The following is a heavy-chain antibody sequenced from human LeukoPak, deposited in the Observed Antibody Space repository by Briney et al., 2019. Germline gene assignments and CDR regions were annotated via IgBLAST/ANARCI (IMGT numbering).Heavy chain of an antibody. V-gene: IGHV3-48*01. CDR3: VKGGGNVRRYFEY. J-gene: IGHJ4*02. CDR1: RFTFSIYG. Sequence: GGSLRLSCAASRFTFSIYGMNWVRQAPGKGLEWVSYISGGSSTIYYADSVKGRFTISRDSSKNTLYLQMNSLRAEDTAVYYCVKGGGNVRRYFEYWGQGTLVTVSS. D-gene: IGHD4-23*01. CDR2: ISGGSSTI.